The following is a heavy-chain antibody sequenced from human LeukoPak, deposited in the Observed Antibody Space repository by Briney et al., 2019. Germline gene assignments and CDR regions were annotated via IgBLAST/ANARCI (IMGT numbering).Heavy chain of an antibody. J-gene: IGHJ6*04. D-gene: IGHD1-26*01. CDR1: GGSFSGYY. Sequence: SETLSLTCAVYGGSFSGYYWSWIHQPPGKGLEWIGEINHSGSTNYNPSLKSRVTISVDTSKNQFSLKLSSVTAADTAVYYCARGREGPANYYGMDVWGKGTTVTVSS. CDR3: ARGREGPANYYGMDV. V-gene: IGHV4-34*01. CDR2: INHSGST.